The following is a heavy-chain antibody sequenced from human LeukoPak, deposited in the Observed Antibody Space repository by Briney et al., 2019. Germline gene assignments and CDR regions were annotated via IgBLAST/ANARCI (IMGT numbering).Heavy chain of an antibody. Sequence: ASVKVSFKASGYTFTSYDINWVRQAPGQGLEWMGWMNPNSGNTGYAQKFQGRVTMTRNTSISTAYMELSSLRSEDTAVYYCARRVGATVNWFDPWGQGTLVTVSS. V-gene: IGHV1-8*01. CDR1: GYTFTSYD. CDR2: MNPNSGNT. CDR3: ARRVGATVNWFDP. J-gene: IGHJ5*02. D-gene: IGHD1-26*01.